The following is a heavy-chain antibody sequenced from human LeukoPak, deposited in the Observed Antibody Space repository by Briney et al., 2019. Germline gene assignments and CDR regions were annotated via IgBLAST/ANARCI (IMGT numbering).Heavy chain of an antibody. CDR2: ITASGTTM. CDR1: GFTFSDYE. Sequence: GGSLRLSCAASGFTFSDYEMNWVRRAPGKGLEWVSFITASGTTMYYSDSVKGRFTISRDNAKNSLYLQMNSLRVEDTALYYCARDTYSASYFGFDYWGQGTLVSVSS. D-gene: IGHD1-26*01. CDR3: ARDTYSASYFGFDY. J-gene: IGHJ4*02. V-gene: IGHV3-48*03.